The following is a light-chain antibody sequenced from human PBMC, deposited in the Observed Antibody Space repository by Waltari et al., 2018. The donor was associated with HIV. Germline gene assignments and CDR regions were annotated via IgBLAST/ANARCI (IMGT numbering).Light chain of an antibody. V-gene: IGLV2-23*02. Sequence: QSVLTQPPSASGSPGQSITISCTGTSSDVGNYNLVSWYQQHPGKAPKLMIYEVSKRPSGVSNRFSGSKSGNTASLTISGLQAEDEADYYCCSYAGSVVFGGGTKLTVL. CDR3: CSYAGSVV. J-gene: IGLJ2*01. CDR1: SSDVGNYNL. CDR2: EVS.